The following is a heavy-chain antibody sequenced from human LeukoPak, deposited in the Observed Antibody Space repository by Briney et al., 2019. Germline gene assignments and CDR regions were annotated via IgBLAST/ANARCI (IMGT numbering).Heavy chain of an antibody. CDR3: AKLAGPIDY. CDR2: ITSSGRST. J-gene: IGHJ4*02. V-gene: IGHV3-23*01. CDR1: GFTFSSYA. Sequence: PGGSLRLSCAASGFTFSSYAMSWVRQAPGKGLQWVSSITSSGRSTYYADSVKGRFTISRDNSKNTLYLQMNSLRAEDTAVFYCAKLAGPIDYWGQGTLVTVSS. D-gene: IGHD6-19*01.